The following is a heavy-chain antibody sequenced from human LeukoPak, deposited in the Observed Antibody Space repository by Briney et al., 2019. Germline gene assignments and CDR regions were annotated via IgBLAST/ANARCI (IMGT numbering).Heavy chain of an antibody. Sequence: SQTLSLTCTVSGGSISSGGYYWGWIRQPPGKGLEWIGSIYYSGSTYYNPSLKSRVTISVDTSKNQFSLKLSSVTAADTAVYYCASYYNVVFDYWGQGTLVTVSS. V-gene: IGHV4-39*01. J-gene: IGHJ4*02. CDR2: IYYSGST. CDR1: GGSISSGGYY. D-gene: IGHD3-10*01. CDR3: ASYYNVVFDY.